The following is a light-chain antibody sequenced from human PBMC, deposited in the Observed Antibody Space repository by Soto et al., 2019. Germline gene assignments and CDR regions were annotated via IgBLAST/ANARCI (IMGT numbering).Light chain of an antibody. V-gene: IGKV1-16*02. Sequence: DIELPQSPPSVSASVGDRVTITCRARQGISNHLAWFQLKPGKAPKSLIYDVSSLQSGVPSKFSGSVSGTDFTLTISSLQPEDFATYYCHQYHNYPDTFGGGPKVEI. CDR3: HQYHNYPDT. CDR1: QGISNH. J-gene: IGKJ4*01. CDR2: DVS.